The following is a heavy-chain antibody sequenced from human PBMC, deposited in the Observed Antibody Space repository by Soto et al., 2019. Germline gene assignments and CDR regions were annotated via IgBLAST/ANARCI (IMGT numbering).Heavy chain of an antibody. J-gene: IGHJ6*03. V-gene: IGHV1-18*01. CDR1: GYTFTSYG. D-gene: IGHD6-19*01. CDR3: ARVAVLAHDYYYYYMDV. CDR2: ISAYNGNT. Sequence: ASVKVSCKASGYTFTSYGISWVRQAPGQGLEWMGWISAYNGNTNYAQKLQGRVTMTTDTSTSTAYMELRSLRFEDTAVYYCARVAVLAHDYYYYYMDVWGKGTTVTVSS.